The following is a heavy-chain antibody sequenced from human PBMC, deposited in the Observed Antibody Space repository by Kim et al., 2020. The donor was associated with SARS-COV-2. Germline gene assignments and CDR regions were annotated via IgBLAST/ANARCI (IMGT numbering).Heavy chain of an antibody. D-gene: IGHD2-15*01. V-gene: IGHV3-21*01. J-gene: IGHJ4*01. Sequence: LSLTCAASGFTFSSYSMNWVRQAPGKGLEWVSSISSSSSYIYYADSVKGRFTISRDNAKNSLYLQMNSLRAEDTAVYYCARVRDCSGGSCYFSLDYW. CDR1: GFTFSSYS. CDR3: ARVRDCSGGSCYFSLDY. CDR2: ISSSSSYI.